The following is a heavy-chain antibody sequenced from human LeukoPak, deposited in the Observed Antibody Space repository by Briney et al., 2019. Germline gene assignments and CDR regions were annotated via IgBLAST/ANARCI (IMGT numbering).Heavy chain of an antibody. J-gene: IGHJ4*02. Sequence: SETLSLTCTVSGGSISGSSYYWGWIRQPPGKGLEWIGSIYYSGSTYYNPSLKSRVTISVDTSKNQFSLKLSSVTAADTALYYCARYSGYYLSYFDSWGQGTLVTVSS. D-gene: IGHD3-22*01. V-gene: IGHV4-39*01. CDR1: GGSISGSSYY. CDR2: IYYSGST. CDR3: ARYSGYYLSYFDS.